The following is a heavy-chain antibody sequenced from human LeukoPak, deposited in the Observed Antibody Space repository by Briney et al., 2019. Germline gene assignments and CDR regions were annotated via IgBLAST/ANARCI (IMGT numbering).Heavy chain of an antibody. Sequence: GGSLRLSCAASGFTFSSYGMHWVRQAPGKGLEWVAVISYDGSNKYYADSVRGRCTISRDNAKNSLYLQMNSLRAEDTAVYYCARDPGLSDSSGYYFDYWGQGTLVTVSS. D-gene: IGHD3-22*01. J-gene: IGHJ4*02. CDR2: ISYDGSNK. CDR3: ARDPGLSDSSGYYFDY. CDR1: GFTFSSYG. V-gene: IGHV3-30*03.